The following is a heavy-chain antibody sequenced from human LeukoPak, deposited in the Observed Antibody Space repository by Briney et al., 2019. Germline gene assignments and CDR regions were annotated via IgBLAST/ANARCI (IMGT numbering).Heavy chain of an antibody. Sequence: GASVKVSCKASGGTFSSYAISWVRQAPGQGLEWMGGIIPIFGTANYAQKFQGRVTITADESTSTVYMEMSSLRSEDTAVFYCATRDGYGGHETYGYYMDVWGKGTTVTVSS. CDR2: IIPIFGTA. J-gene: IGHJ6*03. CDR1: GGTFSSYA. V-gene: IGHV1-69*01. CDR3: ATRDGYGGHETYGYYMDV. D-gene: IGHD5-12*01.